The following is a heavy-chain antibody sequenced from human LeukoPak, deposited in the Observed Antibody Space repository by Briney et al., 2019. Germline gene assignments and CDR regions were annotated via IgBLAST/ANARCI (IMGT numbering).Heavy chain of an antibody. Sequence: PSETLSLTCTVSGGSISSYYWSWIRQPPGKGLEWIGYIYYSGSTNYNPSLKSRVTISVDTSKNQFSLKLSSVTAADTAVYYCARWGITGTLGDYWGQGTLVAVSS. V-gene: IGHV4-59*01. CDR3: ARWGITGTLGDY. J-gene: IGHJ4*02. CDR1: GGSISSYY. D-gene: IGHD1-20*01. CDR2: IYYSGST.